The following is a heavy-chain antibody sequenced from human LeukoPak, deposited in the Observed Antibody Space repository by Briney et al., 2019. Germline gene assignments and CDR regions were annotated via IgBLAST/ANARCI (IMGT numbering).Heavy chain of an antibody. V-gene: IGHV4-38-2*02. Sequence: SETLSLTCTVSGYSISSGYYWGWIRQPPGKGLEWIGSIYHSGSTYYNPSLKSRVTISVDTSKNQFSLKLSSVTAADTAVYYCGSGFGELVIDYWGQGTLVTVSS. J-gene: IGHJ4*02. D-gene: IGHD3-10*01. CDR2: IYHSGST. CDR3: GSGFGELVIDY. CDR1: GYSISSGYY.